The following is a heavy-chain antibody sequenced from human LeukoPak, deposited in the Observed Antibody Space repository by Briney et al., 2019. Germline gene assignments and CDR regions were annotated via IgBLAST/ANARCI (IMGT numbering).Heavy chain of an antibody. CDR1: GSTFSSYA. V-gene: IGHV3-23*01. CDR3: AEGRIDYGDYVYFDY. Sequence: GGSLRLSCAASGSTFSSYAMSWVRQAPGKGLEWVSAISGSGGSTYYADSVKGRFTISRDNSKNTLHLQMNSLRAEDTAVYYCAEGRIDYGDYVYFDYWGQGTLVTVSS. CDR2: ISGSGGST. J-gene: IGHJ4*02. D-gene: IGHD4-17*01.